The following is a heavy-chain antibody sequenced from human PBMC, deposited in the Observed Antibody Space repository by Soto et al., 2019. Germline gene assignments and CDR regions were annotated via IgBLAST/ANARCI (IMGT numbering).Heavy chain of an antibody. D-gene: IGHD5-18*01. Sequence: SVKVSCKASGYTLTSYAMNWVREATGQGLEWMGWINPIIGTANYAQKFQGRVTITADESTSTAYMELSSLRSEDTAVYYCARGWLQDYYGMDVWGQGTTVTAP. CDR3: ARGWLQDYYGMDV. V-gene: IGHV1-69*13. CDR1: GYTLTSYA. CDR2: INPIIGTA. J-gene: IGHJ6*02.